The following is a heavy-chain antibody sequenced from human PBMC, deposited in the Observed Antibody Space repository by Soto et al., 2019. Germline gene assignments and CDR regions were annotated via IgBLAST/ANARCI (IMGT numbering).Heavy chain of an antibody. J-gene: IGHJ5*02. CDR2: IYHSGST. CDR1: GGSISSGGYS. V-gene: IGHV4-30-2*01. Sequence: KTSETLSLTCAVPGGSISSGGYSWSWIRQPPGKGLEWIGYIYHSGSTYYNPSLKSRVTISVDRSKNQFSLKLSSVTAADTAVYYCARVPSPWGQGTLVTVSS. CDR3: ARVPSP.